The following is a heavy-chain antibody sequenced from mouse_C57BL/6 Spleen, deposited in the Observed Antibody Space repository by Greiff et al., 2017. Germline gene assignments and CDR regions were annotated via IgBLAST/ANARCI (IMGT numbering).Heavy chain of an antibody. D-gene: IGHD1-1*01. CDR1: GFTFSDYG. Sequence: EVQLVESGGGLVKPGGSLKLSCAASGFTFSDYGMHWVRQAPGKGLEWVAYISRGSSTIYYADTVKGRFTISRDNAKTTLFLQMTSLRSEDTAMDYCARSYYGSSLDYWGQGTTLTVSA. V-gene: IGHV5-17*01. J-gene: IGHJ2*01. CDR2: ISRGSSTI. CDR3: ARSYYGSSLDY.